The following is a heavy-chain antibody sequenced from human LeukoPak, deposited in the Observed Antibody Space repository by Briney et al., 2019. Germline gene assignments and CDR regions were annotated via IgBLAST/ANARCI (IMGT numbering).Heavy chain of an antibody. CDR3: ARDCSSTRCQGPVFDN. D-gene: IGHD2-2*01. Sequence: RASVKVSCKASGYTFTSNYMHWVRQAPGQGLEWMGIIHPSGGNTNYAQKFQGRVAMTRDTSTSTVYIELSSLRSEDTAIYYCARDCSSTRCQGPVFDNWGQGTLVTVSS. V-gene: IGHV1-46*01. CDR1: GYTFTSNY. CDR2: IHPSGGNT. J-gene: IGHJ4*02.